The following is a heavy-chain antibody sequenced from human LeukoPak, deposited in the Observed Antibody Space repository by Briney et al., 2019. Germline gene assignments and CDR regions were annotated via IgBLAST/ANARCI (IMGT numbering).Heavy chain of an antibody. CDR2: ISYSRST. CDR3: ARGERPGCDY. J-gene: IGHJ4*02. Sequence: SETLSLTCTVSGGSITSYYWSWIRQPPGKGLEWIGYISYSRSTNYNPSLKSRATMSLDTSKNQFSLNLNAVTAADTAVYYCARGERPGCDYWGQGTLVTVSS. V-gene: IGHV4-59*01. CDR1: GGSITSYY. D-gene: IGHD6-6*01.